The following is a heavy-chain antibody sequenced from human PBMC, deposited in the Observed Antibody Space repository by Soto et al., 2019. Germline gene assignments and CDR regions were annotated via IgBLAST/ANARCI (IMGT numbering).Heavy chain of an antibody. CDR2: TYYRSKWYN. CDR3: ARERMGRFDY. V-gene: IGHV6-1*01. J-gene: IGHJ4*02. Sequence: PSQTLSLTCAISGDSVSSNSAAWNWIRPSPSRGLEWLGRTYYRSKWYNDYAVSVKSRITIKPDTSKNQFSLQLNSVTPEDTVVYYWARERMGRFDYCGQGTLVTVSS. CDR1: GDSVSSNSAA.